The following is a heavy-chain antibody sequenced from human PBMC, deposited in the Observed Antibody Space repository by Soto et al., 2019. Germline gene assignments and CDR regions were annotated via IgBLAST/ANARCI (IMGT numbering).Heavy chain of an antibody. D-gene: IGHD2-21*01. V-gene: IGHV3-7*01. J-gene: IGHJ3*02. CDR1: GFSFSSSW. CDR2: IKGDGSEE. CDR3: ATISFSALNMRAFDM. Sequence: EVQLVESGGGLVQPGESLRLSCVASGFSFSSSWMSWVRQAPGRGLEWVANIKGDGSEENYVDSLKGRFTVPRDNARNTLFLQMDSLRAEDTAVYYCATISFSALNMRAFDMWGQGTMVTVSS.